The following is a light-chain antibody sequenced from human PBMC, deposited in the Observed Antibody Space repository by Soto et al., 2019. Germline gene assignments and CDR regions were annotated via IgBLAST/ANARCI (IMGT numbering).Light chain of an antibody. Sequence: LTQPPSVSGAPGQRVTISCTGSSSNIGAGYDVHWYQQLPGTAPKFLIYGNNNRPSGVPDRFSGSKSGTSASLAITGLQAEDEADYYCPSFDSSLSGYVFGTGTKLTVL. CDR1: SSNIGAGYD. J-gene: IGLJ1*01. CDR2: GNN. V-gene: IGLV1-40*01. CDR3: PSFDSSLSGYV.